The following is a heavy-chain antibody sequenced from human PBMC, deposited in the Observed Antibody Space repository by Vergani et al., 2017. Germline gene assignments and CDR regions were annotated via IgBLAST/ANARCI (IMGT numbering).Heavy chain of an antibody. CDR1: GFTFSSYA. J-gene: IGHJ6*02. Sequence: EVQLLESGGGLVQPGGSLRLSCAASGFTFSSYAMSWVRQAPGKGLEWVSAISGSGGSTYYADSVKGRFTISRDNSKNTLYLQMNSLRAEDTAVYYCAKDNMVVVPAAIYGGYYYGMDVWGQGTTVTVSS. CDR3: AKDNMVVVPAAIYGGYYYGMDV. D-gene: IGHD2-2*02. V-gene: IGHV3-23*01. CDR2: ISGSGGST.